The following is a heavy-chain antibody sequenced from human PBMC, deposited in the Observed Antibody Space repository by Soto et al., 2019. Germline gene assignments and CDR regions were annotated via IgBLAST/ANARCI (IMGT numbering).Heavy chain of an antibody. CDR2: IKSKTDGGTT. CDR3: TTTDGDGTSYGMDV. CDR1: GFTFSNAW. V-gene: IGHV3-15*01. J-gene: IGHJ6*02. D-gene: IGHD4-17*01. Sequence: GALRLSCAASGFTFSNAWMSWVRQAPGKGLEWVGRIKSKTDGGTTDYAAPVKGRFTISRDDSKNTLYLQMNSLKTEDTAVYYCTTTDGDGTSYGMDVWGQGTTVTVSS.